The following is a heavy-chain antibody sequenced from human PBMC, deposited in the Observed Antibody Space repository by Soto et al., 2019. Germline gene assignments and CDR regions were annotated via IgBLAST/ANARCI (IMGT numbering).Heavy chain of an antibody. CDR2: ISSSGSTI. J-gene: IGHJ4*02. Sequence: PGGSLRLSCAASGFTFSSHEMNWVRQAPGKGLEWVSYISSSGSTIYYADSVKGRFTISRDNAKNSLYLQMNSLRAEDTAVYYCASTVRVRGALDYWGQGTLVTVSS. CDR3: ASTVRVRGALDY. D-gene: IGHD3-10*01. V-gene: IGHV3-48*03. CDR1: GFTFSSHE.